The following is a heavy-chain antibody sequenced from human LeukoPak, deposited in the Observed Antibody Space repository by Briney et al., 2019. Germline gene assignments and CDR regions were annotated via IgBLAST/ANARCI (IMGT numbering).Heavy chain of an antibody. CDR1: GFTFSRHP. CDR3: ATQDYYMDV. Sequence: GTSLRLSCAASGFTFSRHPMHWVRQAPGKGLEWVSGISWNSGSIGYADSAKGRFTISRDNAKNSLYLQMNSLRAEDTAVYYCATQDYYMDVWGKGTTVTVSS. J-gene: IGHJ6*03. V-gene: IGHV3-9*01. CDR2: ISWNSGSI.